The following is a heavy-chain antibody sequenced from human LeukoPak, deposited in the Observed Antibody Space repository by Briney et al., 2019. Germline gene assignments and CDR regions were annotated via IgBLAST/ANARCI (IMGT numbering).Heavy chain of an antibody. CDR1: GSTFSNYW. CDR2: IKEDESEK. Sequence: HPGGSLRLSCAASGSTFSNYWMSWVRRAPGNGPEWVANIKEDESEKNYVDSVKGRFTISRDNAKNSLYLQMNSLGREDTAVYYCARDPYSGNYGNYYYYYMDVWGKGTTVTISS. CDR3: ARDPYSGNYGNYYYYYMDV. J-gene: IGHJ6*03. D-gene: IGHD1-26*01. V-gene: IGHV3-7*01.